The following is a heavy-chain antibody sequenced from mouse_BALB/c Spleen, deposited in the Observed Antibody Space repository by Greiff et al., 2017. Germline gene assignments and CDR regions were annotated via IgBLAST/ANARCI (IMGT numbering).Heavy chain of an antibody. J-gene: IGHJ3*01. D-gene: IGHD2-1*01. CDR2: ISDGGSYT. V-gene: IGHV5-4*02. Sequence: EVMLVESGGGLVKPGGSLKLSCAASGFTFSDYYMYWVRQTPEKRLEWVATISDGGSYTYYPDSVKGRFTISRDNAKNNLYLQMSSLKSEDTAMYYCARDPSTSIFAYWGQGTLVTVSA. CDR3: ARDPSTSIFAY. CDR1: GFTFSDYY.